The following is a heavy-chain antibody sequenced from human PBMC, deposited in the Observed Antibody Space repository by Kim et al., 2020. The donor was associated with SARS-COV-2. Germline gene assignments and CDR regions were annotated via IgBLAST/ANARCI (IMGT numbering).Heavy chain of an antibody. Sequence: CNPSRKSRVTITGTTSKSQFSLRLSSVTAADTEVYYCARNRYGGTDTFDYWGQGTLVTVSS. D-gene: IGHD4-17*01. J-gene: IGHJ4*02. CDR3: ARNRYGGTDTFDY. V-gene: IGHV4-39*01.